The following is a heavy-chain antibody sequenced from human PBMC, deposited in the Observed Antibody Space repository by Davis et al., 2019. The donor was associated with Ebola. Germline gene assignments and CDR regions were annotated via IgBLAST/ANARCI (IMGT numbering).Heavy chain of an antibody. D-gene: IGHD6-19*01. Sequence: AASVKVSCKASGGIFSSYAISWVRQAPGQGLEWMGWISALTGNTKYLQNLQCRVTMTTDTPTSTAYMELRSLISDDTAVYYCARDSSGDNNWGQGTLVTVSS. J-gene: IGHJ4*02. V-gene: IGHV1-18*01. CDR2: ISALTGNT. CDR3: ARDSSGDNN. CDR1: GGIFSSYA.